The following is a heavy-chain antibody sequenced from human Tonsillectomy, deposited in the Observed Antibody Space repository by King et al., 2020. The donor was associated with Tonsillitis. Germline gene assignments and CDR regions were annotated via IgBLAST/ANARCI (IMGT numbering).Heavy chain of an antibody. V-gene: IGHV3-23*04. J-gene: IGHJ6*02. CDR1: GFVFRSYA. CDR3: ARGSWGVGPYYGMDV. D-gene: IGHD1-26*01. CDR2: ITACGSKT. Sequence: VQLVESGGAWVQPGGSLRLSCAASGFVFRSYAMSWVRQAPGKGPEWVSAITACGSKTYYADSVEGRLTISRDNSKNTLYLQMNSLRAEDTAIYYCARGSWGVGPYYGMDVWGRGTTVTVSS.